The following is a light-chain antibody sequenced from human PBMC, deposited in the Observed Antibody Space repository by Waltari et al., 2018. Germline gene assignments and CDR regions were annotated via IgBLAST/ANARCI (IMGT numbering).Light chain of an antibody. V-gene: IGLV2-14*03. CDR3: SSYISSSTLEL. J-gene: IGLJ2*01. CDR1: SSDVGGYNY. Sequence: SALTQPASVSGSPGQSITISCTGTSSDVGGYNYVSWYQQHPGKAPKLMIYDVSNRPSGVSNRFSGPKSGNTASLTISGLQADDEADYSCSSYISSSTLELFGGGTSLTVL. CDR2: DVS.